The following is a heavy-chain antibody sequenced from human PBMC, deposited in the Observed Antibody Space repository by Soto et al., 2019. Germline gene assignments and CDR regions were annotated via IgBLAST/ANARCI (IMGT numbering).Heavy chain of an antibody. CDR1: GFTFSNYA. CDR3: ARTESSGWSTRYGMDV. CDR2: ISGSGDNT. J-gene: IGHJ6*02. V-gene: IGHV3-23*01. D-gene: IGHD6-19*01. Sequence: GGSLRLSCAASGFTFSNYAMTWVRQAPGKGLEWVSGISGSGDNTYHADSVKGRFTISRDNSRKKLYLQMNSLRAEDTAVYYCARTESSGWSTRYGMDVWGQGTTVTVSS.